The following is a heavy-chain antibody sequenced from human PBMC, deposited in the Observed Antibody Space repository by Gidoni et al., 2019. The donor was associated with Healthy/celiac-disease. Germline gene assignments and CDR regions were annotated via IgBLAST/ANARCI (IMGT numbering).Heavy chain of an antibody. V-gene: IGHV4-61*01. Sequence: QVQLQESGPGLVKPSETLSLTCTVSGGPVSSGSYYWFWIRHPPGKGLEWIGYIYYSGSTNYHPSLKSRVTLSVDTSKNQFALKLSSVTAADTAVYYCARDSPLGTIDYWGQGTLVTVSS. D-gene: IGHD2-2*01. CDR3: ARDSPLGTIDY. J-gene: IGHJ4*02. CDR2: IYYSGST. CDR1: GGPVSSGSYY.